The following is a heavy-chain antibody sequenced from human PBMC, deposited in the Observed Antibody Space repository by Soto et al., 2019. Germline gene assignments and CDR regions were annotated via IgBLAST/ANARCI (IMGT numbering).Heavy chain of an antibody. CDR2: IGSSGSTI. CDR1: GFTFSSYE. V-gene: IGHV3-48*03. Sequence: GGSLRLSCAASGFTFSSYEMNWVRQAPGKGLEWVSYIGSSGSTIYYADSVKGRFTISRDNAKNSLYLQMNSLRAEDTAVYYCARELQAVAGSPFDYWGQGTLVTVSS. CDR3: ARELQAVAGSPFDY. J-gene: IGHJ4*02. D-gene: IGHD6-19*01.